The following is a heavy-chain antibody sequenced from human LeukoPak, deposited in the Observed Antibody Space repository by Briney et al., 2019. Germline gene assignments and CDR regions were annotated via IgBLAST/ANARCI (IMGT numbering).Heavy chain of an antibody. V-gene: IGHV3-21*01. Sequence: GGSLRLSCAASGFTFSSYSMNWVRQAPGKGLEWVSSISSSSSYIYYADSVKGRLTISRDNAKNSLYLQMNSLRAEDTAVYYCARTEGYYDSSGAFDIWGQGTMVTVSS. CDR3: ARTEGYYDSSGAFDI. J-gene: IGHJ3*02. CDR2: ISSSSSYI. D-gene: IGHD3-22*01. CDR1: GFTFSSYS.